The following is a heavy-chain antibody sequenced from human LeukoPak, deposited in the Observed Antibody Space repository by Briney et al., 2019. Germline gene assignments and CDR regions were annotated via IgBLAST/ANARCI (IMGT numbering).Heavy chain of an antibody. Sequence: GGSLRFSCVASGFAFTNHAMTWVRQAPGKGLKWVSPIGGTEGSTYYADSVKGRFSISRDNSKDTLYLQMNSLRVEDTATYYCAKRDSHGSHPYYLDSWGQGALVTVSS. D-gene: IGHD3-10*01. V-gene: IGHV3-23*01. CDR2: IGGTEGST. CDR1: GFAFTNHA. J-gene: IGHJ4*02. CDR3: AKRDSHGSHPYYLDS.